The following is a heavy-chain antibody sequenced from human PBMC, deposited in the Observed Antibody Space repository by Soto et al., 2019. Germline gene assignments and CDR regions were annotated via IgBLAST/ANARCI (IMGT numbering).Heavy chain of an antibody. V-gene: IGHV2-70*01. CDR2: IDWDDDK. J-gene: IGHJ6*02. D-gene: IGHD1-26*01. Sequence: CPTLVNPTQTLTLTCTFSGFSLSTSGMCVSWIRQPPGKALEWLALIDWDDDKYYSTSLKTRLTISKDTSKTPVVLTMTNMDPVDTATYYCARIPSTRGLNYYHGMDVWGQGTTVTV. CDR3: ARIPSTRGLNYYHGMDV. CDR1: GFSLSTSGMC.